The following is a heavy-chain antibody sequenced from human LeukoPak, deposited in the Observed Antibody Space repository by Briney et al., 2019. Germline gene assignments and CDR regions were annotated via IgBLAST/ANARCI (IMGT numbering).Heavy chain of an antibody. Sequence: SETLSLTCTVSGGSISSYYWSWIRQPAGKGLEWIGRIYPSGNTNYNPSLKSRVTMSVDTSKNQFSLKLSSVTAADTAVYYCAKDTPRGYNYGYFDYWGQETLLTVSS. CDR1: GGSISSYY. V-gene: IGHV4-4*07. CDR2: IYPSGNT. CDR3: AKDTPRGYNYGYFDY. D-gene: IGHD5-18*01. J-gene: IGHJ4*02.